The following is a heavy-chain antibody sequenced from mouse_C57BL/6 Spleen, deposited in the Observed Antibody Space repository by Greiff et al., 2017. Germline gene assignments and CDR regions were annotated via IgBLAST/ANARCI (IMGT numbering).Heavy chain of an antibody. CDR2: IHPNSGST. J-gene: IGHJ4*01. CDR1: GYTFTSYW. D-gene: IGHD1-1*01. CDR3: ARWSTTVVDYFAVGY. V-gene: IGHV1-64*01. Sequence: QVQLQQSGAELVKPGASVKLSCKASGYTFTSYWMHWVKQRPGQGLEWIGMIHPNSGSTNYNEKFKSKATLTVGKSSSTAYMQLSSLTSEDSAVYYCARWSTTVVDYFAVGYWGQRASVTVSS.